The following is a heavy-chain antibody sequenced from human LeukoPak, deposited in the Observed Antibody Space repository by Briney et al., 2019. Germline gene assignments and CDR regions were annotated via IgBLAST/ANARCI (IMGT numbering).Heavy chain of an antibody. D-gene: IGHD5-18*01. CDR1: GGSFSGYY. Sequence: SETLSLTCAVYGGSFSGYYWSWIRQPPGKGLEWIGEINHSGSTNYNPSLKSRVTISVDTSKNQFSLKLSSVTAADTAVYYCARGSRGYRYHNWFDPWGQGTLVTVSS. CDR2: INHSGST. J-gene: IGHJ5*02. V-gene: IGHV4-34*01. CDR3: ARGSRGYRYHNWFDP.